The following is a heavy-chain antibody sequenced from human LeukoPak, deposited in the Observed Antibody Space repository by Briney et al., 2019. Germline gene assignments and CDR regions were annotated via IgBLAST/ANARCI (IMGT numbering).Heavy chain of an antibody. CDR2: IRSKAYGGTT. CDR3: TRDWDYGDYGY. D-gene: IGHD4-17*01. V-gene: IGHV3-49*03. Sequence: LSLTCAVYGGSFSGYYWSWFRQAPGKGLEWVGFIRSKAYGGTTEYAASVKGRFTISRDDSKSIAYLQMNSLKTEDTAVYYCTRDWDYGDYGYWGQGTLVTVSS. CDR1: GGSFSGYY. J-gene: IGHJ4*02.